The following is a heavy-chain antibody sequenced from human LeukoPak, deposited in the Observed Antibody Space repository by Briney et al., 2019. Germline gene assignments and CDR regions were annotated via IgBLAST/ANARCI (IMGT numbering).Heavy chain of an antibody. D-gene: IGHD3-22*01. V-gene: IGHV4-34*01. CDR3: ARSTYYYDSSAYQNWFYS. Sequence: SETLSLTRAVYGWCFSGYYRSYIRQPPGKGLEWTGEINHRGSTNYNPSLTRRATISVNTSKKQSALKLNTVTAAATAVYYWARSTYYYDSSAYQNWFYSWGQETLVTVSS. CDR2: INHRGST. J-gene: IGHJ5*01. CDR1: GWCFSGYY.